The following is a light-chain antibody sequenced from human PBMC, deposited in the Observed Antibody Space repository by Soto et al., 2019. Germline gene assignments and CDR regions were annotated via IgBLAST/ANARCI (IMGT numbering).Light chain of an antibody. Sequence: EIVLTQSPGILSLSPGERATLSCRASQSVSNDFLAWYQQKPGQAPRLLIYGASTRATDVPDRFSGSGSGADFTLTISRLEPEDFAPYYCHQRQSWPRTFGQGTKVDIK. CDR1: QSVSNDF. J-gene: IGKJ1*01. CDR2: GAS. V-gene: IGKV3-20*01. CDR3: HQRQSWPRT.